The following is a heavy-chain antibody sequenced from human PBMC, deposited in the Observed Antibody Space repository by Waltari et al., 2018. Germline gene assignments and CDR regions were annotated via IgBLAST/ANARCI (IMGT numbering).Heavy chain of an antibody. J-gene: IGHJ4*02. V-gene: IGHV3-30*18. CDR3: AKGLYGSGSYTRGYFDS. Sequence: QVQLVESGGGVVQPGRSLRLSCAASGFTFSSYGMHWIRRAPGKGLEWVAGISHDGTIQYYVESVKGRFTISRDNSKNTQYVQMNSLRAEDTAVYYCAKGLYGSGSYTRGYFDSWGQGTLVTVSS. D-gene: IGHD3-10*01. CDR1: GFTFSSYG. CDR2: ISHDGTIQ.